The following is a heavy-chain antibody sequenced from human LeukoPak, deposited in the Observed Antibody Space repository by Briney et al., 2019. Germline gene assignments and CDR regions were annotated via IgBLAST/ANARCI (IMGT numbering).Heavy chain of an antibody. CDR1: GYTFTSYY. J-gene: IGHJ4*01. CDR3: ARDTEQPITFWGVIVSYCFDY. D-gene: IGHD3-16*02. CDR2: INPSGGST. V-gene: IGHV1-46*04. Sequence: ASVKLSCKASGYTFTSYYMHWVRQAPGQGLEWMGIINPSGGSTSYAQKLQGRVTMTRDTSTCTVYMQLSSLRFKDTAVYYCARDTEQPITFWGVIVSYCFDYWGQGTLVTASS.